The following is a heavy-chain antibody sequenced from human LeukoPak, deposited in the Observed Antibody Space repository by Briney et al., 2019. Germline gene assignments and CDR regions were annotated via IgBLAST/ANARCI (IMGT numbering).Heavy chain of an antibody. D-gene: IGHD6-19*01. Sequence: ASVKVSCKASGYTLTSYYMHWVRQPPGQGLEGLGIINPSGGSTSYAQKFQGRVTMTRDTSTSTVYMELSSLRSEDTAVYYCARGSSGWYSVAYWGQGTLVTVSS. CDR2: INPSGGST. V-gene: IGHV1-46*01. J-gene: IGHJ4*02. CDR3: ARGSSGWYSVAY. CDR1: GYTLTSYY.